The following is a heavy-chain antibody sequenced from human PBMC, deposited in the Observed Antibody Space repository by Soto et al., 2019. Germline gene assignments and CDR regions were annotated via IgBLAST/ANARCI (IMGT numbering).Heavy chain of an antibody. CDR1: GFTFSNAW. J-gene: IGHJ6*02. Sequence: EVQLVESGGGLVKPGGSLRLSCAASGFTFSNAWMSWVRQAPGKGLEWVGRIKSKTDGGTTDYAAPVKGRFTISRDDSKNTLYLQMNSLKTEDTAVYYCTTDITMIVVVPYYYYGMDVWGQGTTVTVSS. V-gene: IGHV3-15*01. D-gene: IGHD3-22*01. CDR3: TTDITMIVVVPYYYYGMDV. CDR2: IKSKTDGGTT.